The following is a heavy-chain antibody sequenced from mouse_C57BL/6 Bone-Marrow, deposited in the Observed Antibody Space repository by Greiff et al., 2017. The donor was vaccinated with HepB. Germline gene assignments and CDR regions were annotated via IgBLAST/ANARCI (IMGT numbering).Heavy chain of an antibody. V-gene: IGHV1-55*01. Sequence: QVQLQQSGAELVKPGASVKMSCKASGYTFTSYWITWVKQRPGQGLEWIGDIYPGSGSTNYNEKFKSKATLTVDTSSSTAYMQLSSLTSEDSAVYYCARGDYYGSSSDYAMDYWGQGTSVTVSS. CDR3: ARGDYYGSSSDYAMDY. J-gene: IGHJ4*01. CDR2: IYPGSGST. CDR1: GYTFTSYW. D-gene: IGHD1-1*01.